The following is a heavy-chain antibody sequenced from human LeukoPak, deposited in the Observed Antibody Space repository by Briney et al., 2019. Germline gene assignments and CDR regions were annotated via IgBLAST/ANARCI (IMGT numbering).Heavy chain of an antibody. V-gene: IGHV3-7*04. CDR2: IRQDGGAK. CDR3: ARDRPWGYFDD. CDR1: TFTFSNYW. D-gene: IGHD3-16*01. J-gene: IGHJ4*02. Sequence: GGSLRLSCAASTFTFSNYWLSWVRQAPGEGLEWVANIRQDGGAKQYADSVKGRFTMSRDSATKTVYLEMNSLRAEDTAVYYCARDRPWGYFDDWGQGTLVTVSS.